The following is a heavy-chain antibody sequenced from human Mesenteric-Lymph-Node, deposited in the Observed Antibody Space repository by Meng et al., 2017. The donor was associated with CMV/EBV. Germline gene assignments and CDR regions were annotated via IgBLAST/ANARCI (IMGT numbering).Heavy chain of an antibody. Sequence: GESLKISCAASGFTFDDYAMHWVRQAPGKGLEWVSLTSWDGGSTHYADSVKGRFTISRDNSKNSLYLQMNSLRAEDTAVYYCAKGRDGLGMDVWGQGTTVTVSS. J-gene: IGHJ6*02. CDR2: TSWDGGST. CDR1: GFTFDDYA. CDR3: AKGRDGLGMDV. V-gene: IGHV3-43D*03. D-gene: IGHD5-24*01.